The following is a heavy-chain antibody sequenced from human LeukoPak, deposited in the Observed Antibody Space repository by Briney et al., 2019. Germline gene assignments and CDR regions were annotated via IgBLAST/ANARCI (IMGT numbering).Heavy chain of an antibody. CDR2: ISDSGGRT. CDR1: GITLSNYG. J-gene: IGHJ3*02. Sequence: GGSLRLSCAVSGITLSNYGMSWVRQAPGKGLEWVAGISDSGGRTNYADSVKGRFTISRDNPKNTLYLQMNSLRAEDTAVYYCAPAGGVYDSSGAFDIWGQGTMVTVSS. CDR3: APAGGVYDSSGAFDI. V-gene: IGHV3-23*01. D-gene: IGHD3-22*01.